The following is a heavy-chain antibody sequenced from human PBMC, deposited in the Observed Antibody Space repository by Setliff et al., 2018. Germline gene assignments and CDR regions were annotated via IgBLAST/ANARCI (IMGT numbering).Heavy chain of an antibody. J-gene: IGHJ5*02. CDR3: ARGYCSSPSCFFAGWFDP. CDR2: IHTSEST. Sequence: PSETLSLTCTVSGGSISSYYWTWIRQPPGKGLEWIGNIHTSESTKYNPSLKSRVTISLDTPKRQFSLKLTSVTAADTAVYYCARGYCSSPSCFFAGWFDPWGQGTLVTVPQ. V-gene: IGHV4-4*08. CDR1: GGSISSYY. D-gene: IGHD2-2*01.